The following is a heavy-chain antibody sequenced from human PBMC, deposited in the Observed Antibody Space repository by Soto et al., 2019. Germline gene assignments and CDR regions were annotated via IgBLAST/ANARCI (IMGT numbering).Heavy chain of an antibody. J-gene: IGHJ3*02. CDR1: GGSFSGYY. D-gene: IGHD3-3*01. CDR2: INHSGST. CDR3: ARGVAYYDFQDAFDI. V-gene: IGHV4-34*01. Sequence: SETLSLTCAVYGGSFSGYYWSWIRQPPGKGLEWIGEINHSGSTNYNPSLKSRVTISVDTSKNQFSLKLSSVTAADTAVYYCARGVAYYDFQDAFDIWGQGTMVTVSS.